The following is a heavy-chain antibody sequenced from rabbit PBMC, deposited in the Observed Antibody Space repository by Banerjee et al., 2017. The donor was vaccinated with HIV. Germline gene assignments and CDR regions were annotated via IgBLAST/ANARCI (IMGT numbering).Heavy chain of an antibody. CDR3: AREGF. CDR1: GFSFTSSYW. V-gene: IGHV1S45*01. J-gene: IGHJ4*02. CDR2: INSNTGNT. Sequence: QEQLEESGGDLVKPEGSLTLTCTASGFSFTSSYWICWVRQAPGKGLEWIACINSNTGNTVYASWAKGRFTISSDNAQNTVFLQLHSLTAADTATYFCAREGFWGPGTLVTAS.